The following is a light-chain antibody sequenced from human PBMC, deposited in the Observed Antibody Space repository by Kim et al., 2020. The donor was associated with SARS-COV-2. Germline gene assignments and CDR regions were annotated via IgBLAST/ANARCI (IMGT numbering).Light chain of an antibody. CDR2: RAS. J-gene: IGKJ4*01. Sequence: SASVGDRVTITGRASQSVSSWLAWYQQKPGQAPKLLIYRASVLESGVPSRFSGSGSGTEFTLTISSLQPDDFATYYCQQYNTYPTFGGGTKVEIK. V-gene: IGKV1-5*03. CDR3: QQYNTYPT. CDR1: QSVSSW.